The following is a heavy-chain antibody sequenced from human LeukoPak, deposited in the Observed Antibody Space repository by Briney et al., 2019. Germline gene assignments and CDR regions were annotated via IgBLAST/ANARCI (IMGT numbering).Heavy chain of an antibody. D-gene: IGHD3-22*01. Sequence: GASVTVSCKVSGYTFTSYGISWVRQAPGQGLEWMGWISAYNGNTNYAQKLQGRVTMTTDTSTSTAYMELRSLRSDDTAVYYCARDAGSMVVVSHFDYWGQGTLVTVSS. J-gene: IGHJ4*02. CDR3: ARDAGSMVVVSHFDY. CDR1: GYTFTSYG. V-gene: IGHV1-18*01. CDR2: ISAYNGNT.